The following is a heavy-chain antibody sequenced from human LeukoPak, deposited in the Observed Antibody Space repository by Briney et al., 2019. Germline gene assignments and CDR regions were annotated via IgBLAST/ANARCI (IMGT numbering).Heavy chain of an antibody. D-gene: IGHD6-13*01. CDR1: GFTFSSYW. J-gene: IGHJ6*02. CDR3: ARDSDERAAGTNGGMDV. V-gene: IGHV3-7*01. Sequence: PGGSLRLSCAASGFTFSSYWMSWVRQAPGKGLEWVANIKQDGSEKNYVDSVKGRFTISRDNAKNSLYLQMSSLRAEDTAVYYCARDSDERAAGTNGGMDVWGQGTTVTVSS. CDR2: IKQDGSEK.